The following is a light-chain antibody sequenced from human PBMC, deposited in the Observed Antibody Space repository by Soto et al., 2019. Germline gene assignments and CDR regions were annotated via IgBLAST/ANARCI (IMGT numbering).Light chain of an antibody. Sequence: EIVLTQSPGTLSLSPGERATLSCRASQSISRYLAWYQQKPGQGPRLLIYGASSRATGTPDRFSGSGSGTDFTLTINRLEPEDFALYYCQQYGSSPPTFGQGTKV. CDR2: GAS. J-gene: IGKJ1*01. V-gene: IGKV3-20*01. CDR3: QQYGSSPPT. CDR1: QSISRY.